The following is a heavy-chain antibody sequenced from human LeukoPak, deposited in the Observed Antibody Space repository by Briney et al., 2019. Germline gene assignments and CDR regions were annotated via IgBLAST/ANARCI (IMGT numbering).Heavy chain of an antibody. D-gene: IGHD3-22*01. V-gene: IGHV1-18*01. CDR3: ARDLSSGYFDPAFDY. CDR1: GYTFTSYG. CDR2: ISAYNGNT. J-gene: IGHJ4*02. Sequence: GASVKVSCKASGYTFTSYGISWVRQAPGQGLEWMGWISAYNGNTNYAQKLQGRVTMTTDTSTSTAYMELRSLRSDDTAVYYCARDLSSGYFDPAFDYWGQGTLVTVS.